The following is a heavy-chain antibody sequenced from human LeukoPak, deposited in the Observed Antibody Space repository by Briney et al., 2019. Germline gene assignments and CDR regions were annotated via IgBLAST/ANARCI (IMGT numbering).Heavy chain of an antibody. CDR2: IIPIFGTA. D-gene: IGHD6-19*01. CDR1: GGTFSSYA. J-gene: IGHJ4*02. V-gene: IGHV1-69*13. CDR3: ARSGIAVAGTLSHTFDY. Sequence: ASVKVSCKASGGTFSSYAISWVRQAPGQGLEWMGGIIPIFGTANYARKFQGRVTITADESTSTAYMELSSLRSEDTAVYYCARSGIAVAGTLSHTFDYWGQGTLVTVSS.